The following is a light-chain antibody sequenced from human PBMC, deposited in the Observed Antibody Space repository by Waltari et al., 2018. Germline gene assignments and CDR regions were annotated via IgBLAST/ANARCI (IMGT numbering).Light chain of an antibody. Sequence: WRASQGPSRYLVWFQQKHGQAPRLLIYDASTRATGITARFSGSGYGTDFTLTISSLEPEDFADYYCQQRRNWPRTFGQGTKVEIK. CDR1: QGPSRY. V-gene: IGKV3-11*01. J-gene: IGKJ2*01. CDR3: QQRRNWPRT. CDR2: DAS.